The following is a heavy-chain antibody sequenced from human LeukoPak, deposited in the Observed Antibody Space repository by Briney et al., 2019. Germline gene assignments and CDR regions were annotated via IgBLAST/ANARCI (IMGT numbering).Heavy chain of an antibody. CDR1: GGSISSGGYY. J-gene: IGHJ1*01. V-gene: IGHV4-31*03. Sequence: SETLSLTCTVSGGSISSGGYYWSWIRQHPGKGLEWIGYIYYSGSTYYNPSLKSRVTISVDTSKNQFSLKLSSVTAADTAVYYCATKGSGSYYGYFQHWGQGTLVTVSS. CDR2: IYYSGST. CDR3: ATKGSGSYYGYFQH. D-gene: IGHD1-26*01.